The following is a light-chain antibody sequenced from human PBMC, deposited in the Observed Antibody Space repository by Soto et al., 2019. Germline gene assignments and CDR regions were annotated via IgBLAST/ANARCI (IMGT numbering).Light chain of an antibody. CDR1: QSVSSN. CDR2: GAS. CDR3: QQYGSSRWT. V-gene: IGKV3-20*01. Sequence: EIVLTQSPGTLSLSPGERATLSCRASQSVSSNLAWYQQKPGQAPRLLIYGASNRATGIPVRFSGSGSGTEFTLTISSLQSEDFAVYYCQQYGSSRWTFGQGTKVDIK. J-gene: IGKJ1*01.